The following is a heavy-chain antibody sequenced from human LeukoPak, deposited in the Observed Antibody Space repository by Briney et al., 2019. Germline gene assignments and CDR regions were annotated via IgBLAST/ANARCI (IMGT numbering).Heavy chain of an antibody. D-gene: IGHD3-22*01. J-gene: IGHJ3*02. CDR3: ARDKWLLEGNDAFDI. V-gene: IGHV4-38-2*02. CDR2: IYHSGST. Sequence: SETLSLTCTVAGGSISSGYYWGWIRQPPGKGLEWIGSIYHSGSTYYNPSLKSRVTISVDTSKNQFSLKLSSVTAADTAVYYCARDKWLLEGNDAFDIWGQGTMVTVSS. CDR1: GGSISSGYY.